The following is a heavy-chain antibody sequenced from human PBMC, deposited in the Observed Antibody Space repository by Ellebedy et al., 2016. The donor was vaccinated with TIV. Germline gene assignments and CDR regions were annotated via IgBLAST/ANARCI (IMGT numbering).Heavy chain of an antibody. J-gene: IGHJ6*02. V-gene: IGHV3-74*01. CDR3: ARDLYYGIDF. CDR1: GFTFSGYY. Sequence: GGSLRLSCEVSGFTFSGYYMHWVRQAPGKGMMWVARINTDGSSVSYADSVKGRFTISRDNAKNTLYLQMNSLRADDTAVYYCARDLYYGIDFWGQGTTVTVSS. CDR2: INTDGSSV.